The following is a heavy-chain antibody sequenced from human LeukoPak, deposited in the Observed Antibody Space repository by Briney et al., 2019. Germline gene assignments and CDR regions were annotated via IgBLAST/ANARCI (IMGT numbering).Heavy chain of an antibody. J-gene: IGHJ3*02. CDR2: IKEDGSEL. D-gene: IGHD3-10*01. Sequence: GGSLRLSCAASGFTFRRYSMSWVRQAPGKRLEWVANIKEDGSELYYVDSVKGRFTISRDNSKNTLYLQMNSLRAEDTAVYYCAKVLIWTYGSGNYYKGAFDIWGQGTMVTVFS. CDR1: GFTFRRYS. V-gene: IGHV3-7*03. CDR3: AKVLIWTYGSGNYYKGAFDI.